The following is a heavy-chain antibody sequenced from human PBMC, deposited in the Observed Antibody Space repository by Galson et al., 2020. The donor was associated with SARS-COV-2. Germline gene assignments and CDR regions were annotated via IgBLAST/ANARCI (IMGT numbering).Heavy chain of an antibody. CDR1: GGSISSSTYY. CDR3: ARQDRYCSSTSCSGGHMDV. J-gene: IGHJ6*03. V-gene: IGHV4-39*01. CDR2: IYYSGST. D-gene: IGHD2-2*01. Sequence: SETLSLTCTVSGGSISSSTYYWAWIRQPPGKGLEWIGTIYYSGSTYYNPSLQSRVTISADRSRNQFSLKVGSVTAAETAVYYCARQDRYCSSTSCSGGHMDVWGKGTTVTV.